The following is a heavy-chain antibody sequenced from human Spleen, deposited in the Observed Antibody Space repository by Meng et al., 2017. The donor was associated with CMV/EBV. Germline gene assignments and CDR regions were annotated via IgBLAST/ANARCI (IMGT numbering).Heavy chain of an antibody. CDR3: AREGVGYCSSTSCPSDYYYYGMDV. D-gene: IGHD2-2*01. Sequence: GGSLRLSCAASGFTFSSYSMNWVRQAPGKGMEWVSSISSSSSYIYYADSVKGRFTISRDNAKNSLYLQMNSLTAEDTAVYYCAREGVGYCSSTSCPSDYYYYGMDVWGQGTTVTVSS. V-gene: IGHV3-21*01. CDR2: ISSSSSYI. CDR1: GFTFSSYS. J-gene: IGHJ6*02.